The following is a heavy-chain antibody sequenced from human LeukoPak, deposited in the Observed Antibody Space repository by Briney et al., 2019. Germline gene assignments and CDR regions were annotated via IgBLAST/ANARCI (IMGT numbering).Heavy chain of an antibody. J-gene: IGHJ4*02. CDR2: IHYTGAT. D-gene: IGHD5-12*01. Sequence: SETLSLTCAVYGGSITGYYWSWIRQTPGRGLEWVGEIHYTGATSYNPSLKSRATISTDTSKNQFSLRLSSVTAADTAVYYCARSPLYSGYDYFDYWGQGTLVTVSS. V-gene: IGHV4-34*01. CDR1: GGSITGYY. CDR3: ARSPLYSGYDYFDY.